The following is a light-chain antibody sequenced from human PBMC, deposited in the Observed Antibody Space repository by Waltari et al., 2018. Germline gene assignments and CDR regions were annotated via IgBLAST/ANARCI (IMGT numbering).Light chain of an antibody. CDR2: GAS. V-gene: IGKV3-20*01. Sequence: EIVLTQSPGTLSLSPGEGATLSCRAIHSVSSRSLALYQQNPGQAPRLLIFGASNRVTGIPDRFSGSGSGTDFTLTINRLEPEDFAVYYCQQYGSSPPLTFGGGTKVEIK. J-gene: IGKJ4*01. CDR1: HSVSSRS. CDR3: QQYGSSPPLT.